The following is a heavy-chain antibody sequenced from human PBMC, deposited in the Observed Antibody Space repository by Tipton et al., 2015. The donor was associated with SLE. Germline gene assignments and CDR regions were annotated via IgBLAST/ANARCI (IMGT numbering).Heavy chain of an antibody. CDR1: GGSISSHY. CDR2: IYYSGST. J-gene: IGHJ3*02. Sequence: TLSLTCTVPGGSISSHYWSWIRQPPGKGLEWIGYIYYSGSTNYNPSLKSRVTISVDTSKNQFSLKLSSVTAADTAVYYCARGIDAFDIWGQGTMVTVSS. CDR3: ARGIDAFDI. V-gene: IGHV4-59*11.